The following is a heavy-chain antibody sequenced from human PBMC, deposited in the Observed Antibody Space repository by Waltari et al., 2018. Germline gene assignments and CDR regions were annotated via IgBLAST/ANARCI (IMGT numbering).Heavy chain of an antibody. J-gene: IGHJ3*02. CDR2: IWYVGSNK. Sequence: QEKLVGYGAGVVQPGWSVRPSWAASGFSLSSEGKHGGRRAPGKGLEWVAFIWYVGSNKYYADAVKGRFTISIDNSKNTLYLQMNSLRADDTAMYYCAKDQFGGYDAFDIWGQGTMVTVSS. V-gene: IGHV3-30*02. CDR1: GFSLSSEG. D-gene: IGHD6-25*01. CDR3: AKDQFGGYDAFDI.